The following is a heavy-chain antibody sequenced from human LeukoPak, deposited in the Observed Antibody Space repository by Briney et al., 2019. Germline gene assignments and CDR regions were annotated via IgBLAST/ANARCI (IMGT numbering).Heavy chain of an antibody. CDR1: GFTFSSYA. CDR3: AKAKWELRTHYGMVV. Sequence: GGSLRLSCAASGFTFSSYAMSCVRQAPGEGLEWVSAICGRGGSTYYADSVKGRFAHSRDNSKNTLYLQMNSLRAEDTAVYYCAKAKWELRTHYGMVVWGQGTTVTVSS. J-gene: IGHJ6*02. V-gene: IGHV3-23*01. CDR2: ICGRGGST. D-gene: IGHD1-26*01.